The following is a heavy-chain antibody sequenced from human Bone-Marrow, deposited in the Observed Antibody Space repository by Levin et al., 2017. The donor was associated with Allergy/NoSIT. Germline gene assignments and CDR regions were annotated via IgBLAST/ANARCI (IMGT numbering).Heavy chain of an antibody. V-gene: IGHV3-30*04. D-gene: IGHD6-6*01. CDR1: GFTFSSYA. CDR3: ARADSSSSSFDY. J-gene: IGHJ4*02. Sequence: GGSLRLSCAASGFTFSSYAMHWVRQAPGKGLGWVAVISYDGSNKYYADSVKGRFTISRDNSKNTLYLQMNSLRAEDTAVYYCARADSSSSSFDYWGQGTLVTVSS. CDR2: ISYDGSNK.